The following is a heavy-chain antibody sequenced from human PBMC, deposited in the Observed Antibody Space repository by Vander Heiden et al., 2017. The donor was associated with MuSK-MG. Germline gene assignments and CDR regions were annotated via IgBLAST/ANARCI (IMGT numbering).Heavy chain of an antibody. Sequence: QVQLQESGPGLVKPSETLSLTCTVSGGSISSYYWSWIRQPAGKGLEWIGYIYYSGSTNHNPPLKSRFTLSVDTSKNQFSLKLSPVTAADTAGYYCARAPPYYYDSSSCLDAFDIWGQGTMVTVAS. D-gene: IGHD3-22*01. J-gene: IGHJ3*02. CDR2: IYYSGST. CDR3: ARAPPYYYDSSSCLDAFDI. V-gene: IGHV4-59*01. CDR1: GGSISSYY.